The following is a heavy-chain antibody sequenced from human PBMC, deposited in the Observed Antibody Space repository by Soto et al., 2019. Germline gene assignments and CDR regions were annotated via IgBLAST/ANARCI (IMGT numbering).Heavy chain of an antibody. CDR2: ISYDGSNK. J-gene: IGHJ6*02. Sequence: PGGSLRLSCAASGFTFSSYGMHWVRQAPGKGLEWVAVISYDGSNKYYADSVKGRFTISRDNSKNTLYLQMNSLRAEDPAVYYCAKEWGRRDFWSGYYTNYGMDVWGQGTTVTVSS. CDR1: GFTFSSYG. V-gene: IGHV3-30*18. CDR3: AKEWGRRDFWSGYYTNYGMDV. D-gene: IGHD3-3*01.